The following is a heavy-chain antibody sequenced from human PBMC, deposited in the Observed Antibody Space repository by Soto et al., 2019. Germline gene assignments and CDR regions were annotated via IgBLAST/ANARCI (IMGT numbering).Heavy chain of an antibody. D-gene: IGHD5-12*01. J-gene: IGHJ4*02. CDR3: AKSASGYYKLIDY. CDR1: GFTFNNYA. V-gene: IGHV3-23*01. CDR2: ISGSGTYT. Sequence: GGSLRLSCAASGFTFNNYAMSWVRQAPGKGLEWVSGISGSGTYTYFADSVRGRFTISRDNSKNTLFLQMSSLRAEDTAIYYCAKSASGYYKLIDYWGQGTLVTVSS.